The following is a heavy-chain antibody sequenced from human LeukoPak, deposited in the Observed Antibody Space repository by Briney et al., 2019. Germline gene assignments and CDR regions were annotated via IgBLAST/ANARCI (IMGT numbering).Heavy chain of an antibody. CDR1: GGSFSGYY. CDR2: INHSGST. V-gene: IGHV4-34*01. D-gene: IGHD6-6*01. CDR3: ARVTTRKYSSSSGPFDY. Sequence: SETLSLTCAVYGGSFSGYYWSWIRQPPGKGLEWIGEINHSGSTNYNPSLKSRVTISVGTSKTQFPLKLSSVTAADTAVYYCARVTTRKYSSSSGPFDYWGQGTLVTVSS. J-gene: IGHJ4*02.